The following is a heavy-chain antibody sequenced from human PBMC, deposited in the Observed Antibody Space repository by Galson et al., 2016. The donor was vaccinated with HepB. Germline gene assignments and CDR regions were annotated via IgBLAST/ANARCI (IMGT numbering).Heavy chain of an antibody. D-gene: IGHD3-10*01. CDR1: GGTFSSNA. V-gene: IGHV1-18*01. Sequence: SVKVSCKASGGTFSSNAINWVRQAPGQGLEWMGWIDPYNGNTNYAQKLQGRVTMTADTSTSTVYMELRSLRSDDTAVYYCARVGIPQSYWSFDHWGRGTLVTVSS. CDR2: IDPYNGNT. J-gene: IGHJ2*01. CDR3: ARVGIPQSYWSFDH.